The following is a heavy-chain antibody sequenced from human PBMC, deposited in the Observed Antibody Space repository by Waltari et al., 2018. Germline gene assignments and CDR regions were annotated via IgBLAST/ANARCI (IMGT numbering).Heavy chain of an antibody. J-gene: IGHJ4*02. CDR2: INHSGST. D-gene: IGHD5-12*01. CDR1: GGSFSGSY. CDR3: ARVGRYSGYDYARRYYFDY. V-gene: IGHV4-34*01. Sequence: QVQLQQWGAGLLKPSETLSLTCAVYGGSFSGSYWSWIRQPPGKGLEWIGEINHSGSTNYNPSLKSRVTISVDTSKNQFSLKLSSVTAADTAVYYCARVGRYSGYDYARRYYFDYWGQGTLVTVSS.